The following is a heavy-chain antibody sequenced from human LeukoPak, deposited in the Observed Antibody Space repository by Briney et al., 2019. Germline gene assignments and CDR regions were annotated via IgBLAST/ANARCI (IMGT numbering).Heavy chain of an antibody. Sequence: GGSLRLSCAASGFTFSSYGMHWVRQAPGKGLEWVAVISYDGSNKYYADSVKGRFTISRDNSKNTLYLQMNSLRAEDAAVYYCAKVARYSGSWYYYYYGMDVWGQGTTVTVSS. CDR2: ISYDGSNK. CDR3: AKVARYSGSWYYYYYGMDV. CDR1: GFTFSSYG. J-gene: IGHJ6*02. V-gene: IGHV3-30*18. D-gene: IGHD6-13*01.